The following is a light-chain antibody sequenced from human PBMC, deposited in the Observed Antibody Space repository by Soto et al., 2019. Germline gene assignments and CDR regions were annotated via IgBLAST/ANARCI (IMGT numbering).Light chain of an antibody. V-gene: IGKV3-11*01. J-gene: IGKJ5*01. Sequence: EIVLTQSPATLSLSPGDRATLSCRASQSVSGYIGWYQQKPGQAPRLIIYADSNRATGIPARFSGSGSGTDFTLTISSLEPEDFSVYYCQQRYNWPITFGQGTRLEIK. CDR1: QSVSGY. CDR3: QQRYNWPIT. CDR2: ADS.